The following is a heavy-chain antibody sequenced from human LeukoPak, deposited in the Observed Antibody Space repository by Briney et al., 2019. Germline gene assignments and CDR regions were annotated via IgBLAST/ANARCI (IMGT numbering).Heavy chain of an antibody. Sequence: GGSMRLSCAASGFTFNNAWMNWVRQAPGKGLEWVGRIKSKNVGGTTDYAAPVKGRFTISRDDSKNTVYLQMNSLKIEDTAVYYCTSHAAFDPWGQGTLVTVSS. V-gene: IGHV3-15*01. CDR2: IKSKNVGGTT. CDR1: GFTFNNAW. CDR3: TSHAAFDP. J-gene: IGHJ5*02.